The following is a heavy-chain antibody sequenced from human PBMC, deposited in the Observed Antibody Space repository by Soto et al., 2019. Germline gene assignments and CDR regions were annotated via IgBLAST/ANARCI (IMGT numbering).Heavy chain of an antibody. CDR1: GYTFTSYY. Sequence: ASVKVSCKASGYTFTSYYMHWVRQAPGQGLEWMGIINPSGGSTSYAQKFQGRVTMTRDTSTSTVYMELSSLRSEDTAVYYCARATSGYSYDVYYYYGMDVWGQGTTVTVSS. V-gene: IGHV1-46*01. CDR2: INPSGGST. D-gene: IGHD5-18*01. CDR3: ARATSGYSYDVYYYYGMDV. J-gene: IGHJ6*02.